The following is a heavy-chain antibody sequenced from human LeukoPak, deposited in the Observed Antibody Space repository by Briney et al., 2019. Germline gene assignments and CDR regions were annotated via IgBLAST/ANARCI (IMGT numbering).Heavy chain of an antibody. Sequence: PSETLSLTCTVSGGSISSSSYHWGWIRQPPGKGLEWIGSIYYSGSTYYNPSLKSRVTISVDTSKNQFSLKLSSVTAADTAVYYCAGGIAAIDALDYWGQGTLVTVSS. V-gene: IGHV4-39*01. CDR1: GGSISSSSYH. D-gene: IGHD6-13*01. CDR3: AGGIAAIDALDY. CDR2: IYYSGST. J-gene: IGHJ4*02.